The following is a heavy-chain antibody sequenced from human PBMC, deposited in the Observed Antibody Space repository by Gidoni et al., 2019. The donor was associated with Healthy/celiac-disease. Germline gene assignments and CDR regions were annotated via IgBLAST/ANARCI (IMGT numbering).Heavy chain of an antibody. CDR2: ISWDGGST. CDR3: AKDIAAAGNIDY. D-gene: IGHD6-13*01. V-gene: IGHV3-43*01. Sequence: EVQLVESGGVVVQPGGSLRLSCAASGFTFDDYTMHWVRQAPGKGLEWFSLISWDGGSTYYADSVKGRFTISRDNSKNSLYRQMNSLRTEDTALYYCAKDIAAAGNIDYWGQGTLVTVSS. J-gene: IGHJ4*02. CDR1: GFTFDDYT.